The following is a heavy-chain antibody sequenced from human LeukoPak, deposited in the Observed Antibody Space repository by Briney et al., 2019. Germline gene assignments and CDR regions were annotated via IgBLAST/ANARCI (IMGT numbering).Heavy chain of an antibody. J-gene: IGHJ4*02. CDR1: GYSISTGRD. D-gene: IGHD2-2*01. Sequence: PSETLSLTCAVSGYSISTGRDWGGIRLPPGKGLEWIGSIYHSGTTYYNPSLKSRVTISVDTSKNQFSLKLRSVTAADTAVYYCARSLSTAGIDYWGQGTLVTVSS. V-gene: IGHV4-38-2*01. CDR2: IYHSGTT. CDR3: ARSLSTAGIDY.